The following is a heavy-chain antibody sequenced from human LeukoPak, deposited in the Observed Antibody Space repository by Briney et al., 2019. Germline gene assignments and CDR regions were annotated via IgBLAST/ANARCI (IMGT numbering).Heavy chain of an antibody. CDR1: GFTFSSYA. V-gene: IGHV3-30*04. Sequence: GGSLRLSCAASGFTFSSYAMHWVRQAPGKGLEWVAVISYDGINKYYADSVKGRFTISRDNSKNTLYLQMNSLRAEDTAVYYCAKSGGYSYGPLSFDYWGQGTLVTVSS. J-gene: IGHJ4*02. D-gene: IGHD5-18*01. CDR2: ISYDGINK. CDR3: AKSGGYSYGPLSFDY.